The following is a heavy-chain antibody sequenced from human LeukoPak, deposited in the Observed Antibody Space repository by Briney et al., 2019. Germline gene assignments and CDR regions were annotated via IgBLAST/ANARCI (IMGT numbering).Heavy chain of an antibody. CDR1: GGSIRSTSYY. D-gene: IGHD3-9*01. V-gene: IGHV4-39*02. Sequence: PSETLSLTCTVSGGSIRSTSYYWGWIRQPPGKGLEWIGSIYYSGSTYYNPSLKSRVTISVDTSKNHFSLKLSSVTAADTALYYCARVRYFDWLTRDAFDIWGQGTMVTVSS. CDR2: IYYSGST. J-gene: IGHJ3*02. CDR3: ARVRYFDWLTRDAFDI.